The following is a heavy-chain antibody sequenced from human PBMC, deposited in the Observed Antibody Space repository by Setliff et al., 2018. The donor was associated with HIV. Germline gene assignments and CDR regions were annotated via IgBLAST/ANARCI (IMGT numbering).Heavy chain of an antibody. J-gene: IGHJ3*02. CDR3: ARGTYYYDSSGFRDAFDI. D-gene: IGHD3-22*01. V-gene: IGHV4-4*07. CDR1: GGSISTYY. Sequence: PSETLSLTCTVSGGSISTYYWSWIRQPAGKGLEWIGRIYTSGSTNYNPSIKSRVTMSVDTSKNQFSMKLSSVTAADTAVYYFARGTYYYDSSGFRDAFDIWGQGTMVTVSS. CDR2: IYTSGST.